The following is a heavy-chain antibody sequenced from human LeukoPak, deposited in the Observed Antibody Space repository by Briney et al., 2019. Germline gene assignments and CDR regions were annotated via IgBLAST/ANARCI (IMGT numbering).Heavy chain of an antibody. V-gene: IGHV3-33*08. CDR3: ASRTYYSSGSYYRYRADY. CDR2: IWHDGSDK. Sequence: GGSLRLSCAASGFIFSSYGMHWVRQAPGKGLEWVAIIWHDGSDKYYADSVKGRFTISRDNSKNTPYLQMNSLRAEDTAVYYCASRTYYSSGSYYRYRADYWGQGTLVTVSS. CDR1: GFIFSSYG. J-gene: IGHJ4*02. D-gene: IGHD3-10*01.